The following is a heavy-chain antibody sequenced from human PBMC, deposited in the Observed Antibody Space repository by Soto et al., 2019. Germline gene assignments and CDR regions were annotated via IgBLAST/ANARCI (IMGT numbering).Heavy chain of an antibody. D-gene: IGHD2-2*01. J-gene: IGHJ6*02. CDR2: IYYSGST. CDR1: GGSISSGGYY. V-gene: IGHV4-31*03. CDR3: AREKDCSSTSCSKPYYYYGMDV. Sequence: TLSLSCTVSGGSISSGGYYWSWVRQHPGKGLEWIGYIYYSGSTYYNPSLKSRVTISVDTSKNQFSLKLSSVTAADTAVYYCAREKDCSSTSCSKPYYYYGMDVWGQGTTVTVSS.